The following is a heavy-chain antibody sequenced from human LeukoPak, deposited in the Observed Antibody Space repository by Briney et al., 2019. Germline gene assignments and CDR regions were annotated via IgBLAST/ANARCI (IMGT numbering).Heavy chain of an antibody. CDR2: IKQDGSEK. CDR3: VKDHSSSWYHGDGDY. CDR1: GFTFSSYW. J-gene: IGHJ4*02. D-gene: IGHD6-13*01. V-gene: IGHV3-7*03. Sequence: GGSLRLSCAASGFTFSSYWMSWVRQAPGKGLEWVANIKQDGSEKYYVDSVKGRFTISRDNAKNSLYLQMNSLRAEDTAIYYCVKDHSSSWYHGDGDYWGQGTLVTVSS.